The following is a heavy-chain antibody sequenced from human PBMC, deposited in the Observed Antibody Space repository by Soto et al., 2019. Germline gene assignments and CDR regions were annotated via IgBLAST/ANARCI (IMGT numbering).Heavy chain of an antibody. CDR1: GFTFGDYA. CDR3: TKYVITFGGVIPDFDY. CDR2: IRSKAYGGTT. D-gene: IGHD3-16*02. J-gene: IGHJ4*02. Sequence: EVQLVESGGGLVQSGRSLRLSCTASGFTFGDYAMSWFRQAPGKGLEWVGFIRSKAYGGTTEYAASVKGRFTISRDDSKSIAYLQMNSLKTEDTAVYYCTKYVITFGGVIPDFDYWGQGTLVTVSS. V-gene: IGHV3-49*03.